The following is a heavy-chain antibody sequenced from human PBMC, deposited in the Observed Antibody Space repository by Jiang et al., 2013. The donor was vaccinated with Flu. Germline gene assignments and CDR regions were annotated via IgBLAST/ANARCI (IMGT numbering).Heavy chain of an antibody. CDR2: FHYSGRT. V-gene: IGHV4-39*07. CDR3: ARDYYDYGHDGFDI. J-gene: IGHJ3*02. D-gene: IGHD4-17*01. Sequence: PRGRGVEWIGSFHYSGRTYQNPSLKSRVTISADTSKNQFSLRLSSVTVADTAVYYCARDYYDYGHDGFDIWGQGTRVTVSS.